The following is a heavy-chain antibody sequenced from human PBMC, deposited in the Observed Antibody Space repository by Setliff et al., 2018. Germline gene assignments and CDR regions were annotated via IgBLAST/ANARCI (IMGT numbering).Heavy chain of an antibody. D-gene: IGHD5-12*01. CDR3: ARVGGLLVATMPFDY. CDR1: GYSISSDYY. CDR2: IFQSGIT. V-gene: IGHV4-38-2*01. J-gene: IGHJ4*02. Sequence: PSETLSLTCAVSGYSISSDYYWGWIRQSPGKQLEWIGNIFQSGITFYNPSLKSRVTISLDPSQNQFSLKLRSVTAADTAVYFCARVGGLLVATMPFDYWGPGTLVTVSS.